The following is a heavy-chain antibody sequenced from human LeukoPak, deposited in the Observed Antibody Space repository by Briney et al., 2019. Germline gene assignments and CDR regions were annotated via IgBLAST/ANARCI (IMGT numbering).Heavy chain of an antibody. CDR1: GFTFINYS. D-gene: IGHD3-16*01. CDR2: IYSGGST. J-gene: IGHJ4*02. V-gene: IGHV3-53*01. CDR3: ARLAVYVWGSHNFDY. Sequence: GGSLRLSCTASGFTFINYSMNWVRQAPGKGLEWVSVIYSGGSTYYADSVKGRFTISRDNSKNTLYLQMNSLRAEDTAVYYCARLAVYVWGSHNFDYWGQGTLVTVSS.